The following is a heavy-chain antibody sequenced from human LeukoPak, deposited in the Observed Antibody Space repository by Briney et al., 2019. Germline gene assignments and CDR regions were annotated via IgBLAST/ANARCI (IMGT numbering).Heavy chain of an antibody. V-gene: IGHV4-39*07. CDR3: ARAVRDRGVILPWFDP. CDR1: GGSISSTIYY. CDR2: LYYSGST. J-gene: IGHJ5*02. Sequence: SETLSLTCTVSGGSISSTIYYWGWIRQPPGKGLEWIGSLYYSGSTYYNPSLKSRVTISVDTSKNQFSLKLSSVIAADTAVYYCARAVRDRGVILPWFDPWGQGTLVTVSS. D-gene: IGHD3-10*01.